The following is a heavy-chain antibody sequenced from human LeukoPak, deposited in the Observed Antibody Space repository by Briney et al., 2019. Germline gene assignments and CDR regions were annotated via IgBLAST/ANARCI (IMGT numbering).Heavy chain of an antibody. CDR2: ISYDGTNK. Sequence: GSLRLSCAASGFTFSNYVMHWVRQTPGKGLEWVAFISYDGTNKDYADSVKSRFTVSRDNSKNTLYLQMNSLRVEDTALYFCARVPASITYFFDYWGQGTLVTVSS. J-gene: IGHJ4*02. CDR1: GFTFSNYV. D-gene: IGHD2-2*02. V-gene: IGHV3-30-3*01. CDR3: ARVPASITYFFDY.